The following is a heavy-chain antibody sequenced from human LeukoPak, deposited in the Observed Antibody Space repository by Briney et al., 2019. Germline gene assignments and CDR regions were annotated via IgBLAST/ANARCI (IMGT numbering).Heavy chain of an antibody. CDR3: ARSDTAMGQWTYFDY. CDR1: GYDFSIYT. V-gene: IGHV7-4-1*02. CDR2: MNTNTGKA. Sequence: ASVKVSCKPSGYDFSIYTLNWVRQVPGRGPEWMGWMNTNTGKATYAQDFRGRFVFSFDSSVSTAYLEITSLKAADTAMYYCARSDTAMGQWTYFDYWGQGTLVTVSS. D-gene: IGHD5-18*01. J-gene: IGHJ4*02.